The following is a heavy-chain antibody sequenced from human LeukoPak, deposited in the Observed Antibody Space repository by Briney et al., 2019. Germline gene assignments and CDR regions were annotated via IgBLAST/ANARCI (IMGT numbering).Heavy chain of an antibody. CDR2: IYSGGTT. V-gene: IGHV3-66*01. D-gene: IGHD1-14*01. CDR3: ATGYY. CDR1: GFTVSSNY. J-gene: IGHJ4*02. Sequence: QPGGSLRLSCPASGFTVSSNYLSWVRQAPGKGLEWVSVIYSGGTTYYAESVKGRFTISRDNSKNMLYLQMNSLGAEDTAVYYCATGYYWGQGTLVTVSS.